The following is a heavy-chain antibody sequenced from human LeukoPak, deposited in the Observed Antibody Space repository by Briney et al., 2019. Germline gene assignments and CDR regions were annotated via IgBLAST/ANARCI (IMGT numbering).Heavy chain of an antibody. CDR2: IKQDGSEK. V-gene: IGHV3-7*03. Sequence: GGSLRLSCAASGFTFSSYWMSWVRQAPGKGLEWVANIKQDGSEKYYVDSVKGRFTISRDNAKNSLYLQMSSLRAEDTAVYYCARENFWSGYFGYYYYGMDVWGQGTTVTVSS. J-gene: IGHJ6*02. CDR1: GFTFSSYW. D-gene: IGHD3-3*01. CDR3: ARENFWSGYFGYYYYGMDV.